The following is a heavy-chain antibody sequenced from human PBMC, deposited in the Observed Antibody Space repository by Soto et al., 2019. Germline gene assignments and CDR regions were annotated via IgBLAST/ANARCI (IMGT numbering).Heavy chain of an antibody. Sequence: QVQLQESGPGLVKPSQTLSLTCTVSGGSINSGGYCWSWIRQHPGKGLDWIGCISYGGSTSYNPSMKSRVTKTVDPSKNQFSLKLTSLTAADTAVYYCSRGILVWGQGALITVSS. D-gene: IGHD6-6*01. V-gene: IGHV4-31*03. CDR2: ISYGGST. J-gene: IGHJ4*02. CDR1: GGSINSGGYC. CDR3: SRGILV.